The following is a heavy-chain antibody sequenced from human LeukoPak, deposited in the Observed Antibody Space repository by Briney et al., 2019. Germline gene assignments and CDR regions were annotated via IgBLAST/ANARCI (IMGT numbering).Heavy chain of an antibody. J-gene: IGHJ6*02. CDR3: ARALYYGMDV. Sequence: ASVKVSCKASGYTFTSYYMRWVRQAPGQGLEWMVIINPSGGNTSYAQKFQGRVTLTRDTSTSTVYMELSSLRSDDTAVYYCARALYYGMDVWGQGTTVTVSS. CDR1: GYTFTSYY. CDR2: INPSGGNT. V-gene: IGHV1-46*01.